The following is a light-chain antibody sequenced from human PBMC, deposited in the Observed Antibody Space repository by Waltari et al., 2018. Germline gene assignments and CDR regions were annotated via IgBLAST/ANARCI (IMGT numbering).Light chain of an antibody. CDR1: GSAVGASDS. V-gene: IGLV2-14*01. CDR3: SSQTLDGLVL. Sequence: QSALTQPASVSGSPGQSITISCRGVGSAVGASDSVSWHQQHPGKAPQVIIYDVTNRPSWVSDRFSASKSANTASLAISRLQPEDEADYYCSSQTLDGLVLFGGGTRLTVL. CDR2: DVT. J-gene: IGLJ2*01.